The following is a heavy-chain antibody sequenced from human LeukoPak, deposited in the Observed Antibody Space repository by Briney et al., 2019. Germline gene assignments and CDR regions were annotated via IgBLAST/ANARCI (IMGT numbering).Heavy chain of an antibody. CDR1: GGTFSSYA. CDR3: GLTSFGELPIAGPVDY. Sequence: GASVKLSCKSSGGTFSSYANSWVRNPPGQGLERMGGIIPIFGTANYAQKFQGRVTTTADESTSTAYMQLSSPRSEDTAVYYCGLTSFGELPIAGPVDYWGQGTLVTVSS. D-gene: IGHD3-10*01. V-gene: IGHV1-69*13. CDR2: IIPIFGTA. J-gene: IGHJ4*02.